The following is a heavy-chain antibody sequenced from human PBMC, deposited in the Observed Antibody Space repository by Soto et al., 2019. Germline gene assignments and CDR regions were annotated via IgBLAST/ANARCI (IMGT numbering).Heavy chain of an antibody. D-gene: IGHD6-13*01. Sequence: ASVKVSCKASGYTFTSYGISWVRQAPGQGLEWMGWISAYNGNTNYAQRLQGRVTMTTDTSTSTAYMELRSLRSDDTAMYYCAKKFDGPVAAGPDHWGQGTLVTVSP. CDR1: GYTFTSYG. CDR2: ISAYNGNT. V-gene: IGHV1-18*01. CDR3: AKKFDGPVAAGPDH. J-gene: IGHJ4*02.